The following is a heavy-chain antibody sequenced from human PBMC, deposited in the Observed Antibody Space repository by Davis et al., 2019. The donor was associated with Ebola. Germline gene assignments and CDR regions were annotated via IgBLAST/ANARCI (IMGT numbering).Heavy chain of an antibody. Sequence: PSETLSLTCTVSGGSISSADDYWSWIRQPPGKGLEWIGYIHDRGSTTYYNPSLKSRVTISVAASKNEFSLRLTSVTAADTAVYYCARPVADSADTVRGEPMGVWGQGTTVTVSS. V-gene: IGHV4-61*08. CDR1: GGSISSADDY. D-gene: IGHD3-22*01. J-gene: IGHJ6*02. CDR3: ARPVADSADTVRGEPMGV. CDR2: IHDRGST.